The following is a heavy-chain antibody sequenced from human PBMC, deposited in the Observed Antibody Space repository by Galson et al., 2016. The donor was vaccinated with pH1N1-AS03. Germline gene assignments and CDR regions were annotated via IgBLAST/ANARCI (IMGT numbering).Heavy chain of an antibody. CDR2: IYWDDDK. D-gene: IGHD3-9*01. J-gene: IGHJ5*01. Sequence: PALVKPTQTLTLTCTFSGFSLTTSAVGVVWIRQPPGKALEWLALIYWDDDKRYNSSLKSRLTITKDTSKNQVVLTMTNMDPVETATYYCARTAGWLPDSWGQGTLVTVSS. CDR1: GFSLTTSAVG. V-gene: IGHV2-5*02. CDR3: ARTAGWLPDS.